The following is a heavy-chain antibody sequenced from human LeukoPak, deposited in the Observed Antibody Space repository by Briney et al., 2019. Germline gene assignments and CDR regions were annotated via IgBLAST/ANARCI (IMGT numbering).Heavy chain of an antibody. J-gene: IGHJ4*02. V-gene: IGHV1-2*02. D-gene: IGHD3-22*01. Sequence: ASVKVSCKASGYTFTGYYMHWVRQAPGQGLEWMGWINPNSGGTNYAQKFQGRVTMTRDTSISTAYMELSRLRSDDTAVYYCARAEYYYDSSGYYPIDYWGQGTLVTVSS. CDR1: GYTFTGYY. CDR3: ARAEYYYDSSGYYPIDY. CDR2: INPNSGGT.